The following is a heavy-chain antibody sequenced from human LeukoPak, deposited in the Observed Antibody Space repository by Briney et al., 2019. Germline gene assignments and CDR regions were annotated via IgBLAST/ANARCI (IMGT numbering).Heavy chain of an antibody. CDR2: ISDSGRVT. D-gene: IGHD3-10*01. V-gene: IGHV3-48*01. Sequence: GGSLRLSCAASGFSFTIYSMNWVRQAPGKGLGWVSFISDSGRVTYYADSVKGRFTISRDTATNSLYLQMNSLRAEDTAVYYCAKVPVWFGELLANWFDPWGQGTLVTVSS. J-gene: IGHJ5*02. CDR1: GFSFTIYS. CDR3: AKVPVWFGELLANWFDP.